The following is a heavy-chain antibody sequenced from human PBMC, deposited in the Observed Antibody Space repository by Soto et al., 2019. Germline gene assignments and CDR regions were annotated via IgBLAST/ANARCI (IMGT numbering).Heavy chain of an antibody. V-gene: IGHV5-51*01. CDR3: ARRIAAAGMGFDFDY. J-gene: IGHJ4*02. CDR2: IYPGDSDT. CDR1: GYSFTSYW. D-gene: IGHD6-13*01. Sequence: KVSCKGSGYSFTSYWIGWVRQMPGKGLEWMGIIYPGDSDTRYSPSFQGQVTISADKSISTAYLQWSSLKASDTAMYYCARRIAAAGMGFDFDYWGQGTLVTVSS.